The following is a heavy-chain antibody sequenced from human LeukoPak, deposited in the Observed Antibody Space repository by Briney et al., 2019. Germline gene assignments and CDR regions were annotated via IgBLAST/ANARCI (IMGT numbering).Heavy chain of an antibody. J-gene: IGHJ4*02. CDR2: ISSSSAI. Sequence: GGSLRLSCAASGFTFSSYSMNWVRQAPGKGLEWISYISSSSAIYYADSVKGRFTISRDNSKNTLYLQMNSLRAEDTAVYYCARGGGYQLLGYYFDYWGQGTLVTVSS. V-gene: IGHV3-48*01. CDR1: GFTFSSYS. CDR3: ARGGGYQLLGYYFDY. D-gene: IGHD2-2*01.